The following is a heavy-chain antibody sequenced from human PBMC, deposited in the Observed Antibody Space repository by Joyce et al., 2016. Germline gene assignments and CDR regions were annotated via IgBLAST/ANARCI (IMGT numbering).Heavy chain of an antibody. Sequence: QVQLVQSGAEVKKPGSSVKVSCKASGGTFSNYTISWVRQAPGQGLEWMGRISPIVGLTHYAQKFRGRVTLVADKSTSTAYMELNSLRSEDTAVYYCAREVQPGGNQLLFSMGDWFDPWGQGALVTVSS. CDR1: GGTFSNYT. D-gene: IGHD2-2*01. V-gene: IGHV1-69*08. J-gene: IGHJ5*02. CDR3: AREVQPGGNQLLFSMGDWFDP. CDR2: ISPIVGLT.